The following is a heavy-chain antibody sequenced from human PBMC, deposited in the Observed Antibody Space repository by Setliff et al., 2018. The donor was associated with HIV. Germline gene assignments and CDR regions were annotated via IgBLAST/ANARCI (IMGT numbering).Heavy chain of an antibody. J-gene: IGHJ4*02. D-gene: IGHD6-6*01. CDR2: IYHSGST. Sequence: PSETLSLTCAVSGYSISSGHHWGWIRQPPGKGLGWIGSIYHSGSTYSNPSLKSRIAISVDTSKNQFSLRLSSVTAADTAVYYCARRSIAFLEGDFYFDSWGQGTLVTVSS. CDR3: ARRSIAFLEGDFYFDS. V-gene: IGHV4-38-2*01. CDR1: GYSISSGHH.